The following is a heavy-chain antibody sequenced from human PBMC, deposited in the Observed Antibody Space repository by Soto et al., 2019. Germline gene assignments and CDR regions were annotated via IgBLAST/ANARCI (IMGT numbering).Heavy chain of an antibody. D-gene: IGHD5-12*01. Sequence: QVQLVQSGAEVKNSGASVKVSCKASGYTFTSYGFSWVRQAPGQGLEWMGWISASNGNTNYAQKLQGRVTMTTDTSTGTAYMELRSLRSDDTATYYCARGHPSGYDNLFEYWGQGTLVTVSS. J-gene: IGHJ4*02. V-gene: IGHV1-18*01. CDR2: ISASNGNT. CDR1: GYTFTSYG. CDR3: ARGHPSGYDNLFEY.